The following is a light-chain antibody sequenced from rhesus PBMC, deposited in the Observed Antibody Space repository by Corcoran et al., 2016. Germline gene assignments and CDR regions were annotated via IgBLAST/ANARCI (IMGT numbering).Light chain of an antibody. CDR3: QHYYSTPFT. V-gene: IGKV1-25*01. J-gene: IGKJ3*01. CDR1: QGITND. CDR2: EAS. Sequence: DIQMTQSPSSLSASVGDRVTITCRASQGITNDLAWYQQKPGETPKLLIYEASSLQGGIPSRFSGSGSGTDFTLTISSLQSEDFATYYCQHYYSTPFTFGPGTKLDIK.